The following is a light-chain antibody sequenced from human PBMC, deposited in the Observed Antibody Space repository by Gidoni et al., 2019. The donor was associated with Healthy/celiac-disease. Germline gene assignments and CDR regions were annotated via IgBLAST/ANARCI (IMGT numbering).Light chain of an antibody. J-gene: IGKJ2*01. Sequence: SASVGDRVTITCRASQSSSSYLNWYQQKPGNAPKLLIYAASSLQSGVPARFSGSGSGTDFTLKISSVQAEDFGTYYCKQGYSTPYTFGQGTKLEIK. V-gene: IGKV1-39*01. CDR3: KQGYSTPYT. CDR2: AAS. CDR1: QSSSSY.